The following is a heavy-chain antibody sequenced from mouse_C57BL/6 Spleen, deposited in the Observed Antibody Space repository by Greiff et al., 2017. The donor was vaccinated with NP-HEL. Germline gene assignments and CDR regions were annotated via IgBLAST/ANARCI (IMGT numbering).Heavy chain of an antibody. CDR3: TRGDYDDY. CDR2: IDTETGGT. CDR1: CSSFFVYE. D-gene: IGHD2-4*01. J-gene: IGHJ2*01. Sequence: QVQLQQSMANLLRPRVSFSQICPASCSSFFVYEMPRVKHKPLPVLERIGAIDTETGGTADNQKVKGKARLTADKSSSTAYMELRGLTSEDSAVYYCTRGDYDDYWGQGTTLTVSS. V-gene: IGHV1-15*01.